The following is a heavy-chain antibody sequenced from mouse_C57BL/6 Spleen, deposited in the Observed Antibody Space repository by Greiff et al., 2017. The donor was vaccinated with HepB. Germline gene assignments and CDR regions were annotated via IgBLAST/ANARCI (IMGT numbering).Heavy chain of an antibody. Sequence: EVKLVESGGGLVKPGGSLKLSCAASGFTFSSYAMSWVRQTPEKRLEWVATISDGGSYTYYPDNVKGRFTISRDNAKNNLYLQMSHLKSEDTAMYYCARDNPYYYGSSYFDYWGQGTTLTVSS. CDR1: GFTFSSYA. CDR3: ARDNPYYYGSSYFDY. J-gene: IGHJ2*01. V-gene: IGHV5-4*01. D-gene: IGHD1-1*01. CDR2: ISDGGSYT.